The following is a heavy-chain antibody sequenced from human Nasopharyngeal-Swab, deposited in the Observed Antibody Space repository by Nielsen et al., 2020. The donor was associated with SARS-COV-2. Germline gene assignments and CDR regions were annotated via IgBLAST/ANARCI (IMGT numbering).Heavy chain of an antibody. Sequence: GEPLKISCEASGFVFSNYGLTWVRQAPGKGLEWVSGIGGSGRPTSYADSVKGRFTISRDNSKNTLYLEMNSLRVEDTAVYFCAKDQSWFPPFDTWGQGTLVTVSS. CDR1: GFVFSNYG. CDR3: AKDQSWFPPFDT. CDR2: IGGSGRPT. J-gene: IGHJ4*02. V-gene: IGHV3-23*01. D-gene: IGHD3-22*01.